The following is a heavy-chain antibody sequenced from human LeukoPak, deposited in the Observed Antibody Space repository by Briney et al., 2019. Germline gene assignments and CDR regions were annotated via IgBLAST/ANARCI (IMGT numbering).Heavy chain of an antibody. Sequence: GASVKVSCKASGGTFSSYAISWVRQAPGQRHEWMGRIIPIFGIANYAQKFQGRVTITADKSTSTAYMELSSLRSEDTAVYYCARVSGIAAAGWFDPWGQGTLVTVSS. D-gene: IGHD6-13*01. J-gene: IGHJ5*02. CDR3: ARVSGIAAAGWFDP. CDR2: IIPIFGIA. CDR1: GGTFSSYA. V-gene: IGHV1-69*04.